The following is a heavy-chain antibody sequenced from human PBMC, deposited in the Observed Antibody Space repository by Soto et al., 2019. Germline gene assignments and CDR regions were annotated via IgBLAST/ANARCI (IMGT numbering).Heavy chain of an antibody. CDR2: VSGGGGST. D-gene: IGHD6-19*01. V-gene: IGHV3-23*01. J-gene: IGHJ4*01. CDR1: GFTFGNYA. Sequence: GGSLRLSCAASGFTFGNYAMTWVRQAPGTGLEWVSGVSGGGGSTSYTDSVKGRFTISRDNSKKTLYLQMNSLRVEDTAVYYCAKGLGLAVAGILVDWGHGTPVTVSS. CDR3: AKGLGLAVAGILVD.